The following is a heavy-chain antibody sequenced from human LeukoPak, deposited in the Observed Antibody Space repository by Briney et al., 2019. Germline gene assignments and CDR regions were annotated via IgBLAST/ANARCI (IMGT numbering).Heavy chain of an antibody. V-gene: IGHV3-23*01. CDR3: AKNLGWYFDY. CDR1: GFTFSTYA. CDR2: LSASGGST. D-gene: IGHD6-19*01. J-gene: IGHJ4*02. Sequence: GGSLRLSCAASGFTFSTYAMSWVRQAPGKVLEWVSALSASGGSTYYADSVKGRFTISRDNSKNTLYLRMNSLRAEDTAVYYCAKNLGWYFDYRGQGNLVTVSS.